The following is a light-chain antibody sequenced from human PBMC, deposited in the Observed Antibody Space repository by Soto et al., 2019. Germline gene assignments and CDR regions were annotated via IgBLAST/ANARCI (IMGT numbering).Light chain of an antibody. J-gene: IGKJ1*01. CDR1: QTITTE. CDR3: QQYGSSPP. Sequence: EIVLTQSPATLPLSPGERATLSCRASQTITTELAWYQQKPGQPPRLLIYDASSRATGIPDRFSGSGSGTDFTLTISRLEPEDFAVYYCQQYGSSPPFGQGTKVDIK. V-gene: IGKV3-20*01. CDR2: DAS.